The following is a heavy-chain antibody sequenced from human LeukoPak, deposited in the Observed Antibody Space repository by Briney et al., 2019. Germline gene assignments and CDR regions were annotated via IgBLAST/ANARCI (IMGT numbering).Heavy chain of an antibody. CDR1: GFTFSDYY. V-gene: IGHV4-34*01. D-gene: IGHD3-22*01. J-gene: IGHJ4*02. CDR3: ARGRLQYYYDSSGYYNYFDY. Sequence: GSLRLSCAASGFTFSDYYMSWIRQPPGKGLEWIGEINHSGSTNYNPSLKSRVTISVDTSKNQFSLKLSSVTAADTAVYYCARGRLQYYYDSSGYYNYFDYWGQGTLVTVSS. CDR2: INHSGST.